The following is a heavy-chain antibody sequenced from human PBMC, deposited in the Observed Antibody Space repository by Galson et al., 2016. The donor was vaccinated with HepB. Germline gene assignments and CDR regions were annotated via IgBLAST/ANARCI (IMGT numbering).Heavy chain of an antibody. D-gene: IGHD6-19*01. J-gene: IGHJ4*02. CDR1: GFPFRSYW. V-gene: IGHV3-74*01. Sequence: SLRLSCAASGFPFRSYWMHWVRQAPGKGLEWLSHINSDGSTIDYADSVKGRFTISRDNARSTVYLGMSSLRGEDTAVYYCATLTGWRDLFDYWGQGTLVTVSS. CDR3: ATLTGWRDLFDY. CDR2: INSDGSTI.